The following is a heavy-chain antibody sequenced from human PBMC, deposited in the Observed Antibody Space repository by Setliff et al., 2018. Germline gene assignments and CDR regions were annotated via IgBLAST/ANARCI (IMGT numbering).Heavy chain of an antibody. CDR3: AKAGGSGFGMDYLDS. D-gene: IGHD3-3*01. V-gene: IGHV3-23*01. Sequence: GSLRLSCATSGFTFNHFAMAWVRQAPGKGLEWVSIISGDSSFTNYADSVRGRATIFRDSSGNNVYLHMNSLTAADSAMYYCAKAGGSGFGMDYLDSWGQGTLGTVS. CDR2: ISGDSSFT. J-gene: IGHJ4*02. CDR1: GFTFNHFA.